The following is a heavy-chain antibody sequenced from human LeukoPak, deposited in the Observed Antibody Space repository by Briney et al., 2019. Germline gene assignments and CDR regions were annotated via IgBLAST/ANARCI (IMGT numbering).Heavy chain of an antibody. CDR2: INLSGGST. V-gene: IGHV1-46*01. J-gene: IGHJ2*01. CDR1: GYTFTSYY. CDR3: AREMITSSLDL. Sequence: ASVKVSCKASGYTFTSYYMHWVRQAPGQGLEWMGIINLSGGSTSYAQKFQGRVTMTRDMSTSTVYMALSSLRSEDTAVYYCAREMITSSLDLWGRGTLVTVSS. D-gene: IGHD3-16*01.